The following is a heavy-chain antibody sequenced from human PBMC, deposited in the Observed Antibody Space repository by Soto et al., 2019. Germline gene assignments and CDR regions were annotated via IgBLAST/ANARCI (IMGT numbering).Heavy chain of an antibody. CDR2: INHSGST. CDR1: GGSFSGYY. J-gene: IGHJ4*02. CDR3: AMHYGEYVDY. D-gene: IGHD4-17*01. V-gene: IGHV4-34*01. Sequence: QVQLQQWGAGLLKPSETLSLTCAVYGGSFSGYYWSWIRQPPGKGLEWIGEINHSGSTNYNPSLKSRVTISVDTSKNQFSLKLSSVTAADTAVYYCAMHYGEYVDYWGQGTLVTVSS.